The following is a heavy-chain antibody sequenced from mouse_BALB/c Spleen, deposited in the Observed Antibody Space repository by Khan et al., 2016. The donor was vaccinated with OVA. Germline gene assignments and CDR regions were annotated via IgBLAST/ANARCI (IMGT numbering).Heavy chain of an antibody. CDR2: ISYSGST. Sequence: EVQLQESGPGLVKPSQSLSLTCTVTGYSITSGYGWNWIRQFPGNKLEWMGYISYSGSTNYNPYFKSRISFSRDTSKNQFFLQLNSVTTEDTATYYCARTARIKYWGQGTTLTVSS. D-gene: IGHD1-2*01. CDR3: ARTARIKY. J-gene: IGHJ2*01. V-gene: IGHV3-2*02. CDR1: GYSITSGYG.